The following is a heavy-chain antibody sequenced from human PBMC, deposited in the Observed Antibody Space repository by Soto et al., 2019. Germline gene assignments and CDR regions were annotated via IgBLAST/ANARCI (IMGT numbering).Heavy chain of an antibody. CDR1: GGTFSSYA. V-gene: IGHV1-69*13. CDR2: IIPIFGTA. CDR3: ARDVVVPAALSPLNYYYYGMDV. Sequence: GASVKVSCKASGGTFSSYAISWVRQAPGQGLEWMGGIIPIFGTANYAQKFQGRVTITADESTSTAYMELSSLRSEDTAVYYCARDVVVPAALSPLNYYYYGMDVWGQGTTVTVSS. D-gene: IGHD2-2*01. J-gene: IGHJ6*02.